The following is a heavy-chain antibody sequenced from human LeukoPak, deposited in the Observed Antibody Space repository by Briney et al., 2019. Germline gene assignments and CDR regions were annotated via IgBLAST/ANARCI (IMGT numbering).Heavy chain of an antibody. J-gene: IGHJ4*01. CDR3: ARDGVLVGNTVLNY. D-gene: IGHD1-26*01. CDR1: GYPFTNFY. Sequence: ASVKVSCKPSGYPFTNFYIHWVRQAPGQGLEWMGWVNPKSGDTKYAQKFQDRISMTRDTSISTAYMEVNRLTSDDSAVYYCARDGVLVGNTVLNYWGQGTLVTVAS. V-gene: IGHV1-2*02. CDR2: VNPKSGDT.